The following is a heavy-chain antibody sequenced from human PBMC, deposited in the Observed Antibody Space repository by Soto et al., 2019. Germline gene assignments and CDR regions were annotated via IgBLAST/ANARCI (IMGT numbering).Heavy chain of an antibody. CDR3: ARAECSTPNCLTAYYSYGLDV. CDR2: INTAGSTK. V-gene: IGHV3-48*03. D-gene: IGHD2-2*01. Sequence: PGGSLRLSCAASGFTFSNFAIRWVRQAPGKVLECFSYINTAGSTKYYAESVKGRFTISRDNARNSLFLQMNSLRAEDTAVYYCARAECSTPNCLTAYYSYGLDVWGQGTTVTSP. J-gene: IGHJ6*02. CDR1: GFTFSNFA.